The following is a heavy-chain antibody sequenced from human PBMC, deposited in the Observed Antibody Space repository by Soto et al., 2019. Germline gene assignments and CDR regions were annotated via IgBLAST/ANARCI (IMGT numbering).Heavy chain of an antibody. V-gene: IGHV3-66*01. Sequence: GGSLRLSCAASGFTVSSNYMSWVRQAPGKGLEWVSVIYSGGSTYYADSVKGRFTISRDNSKNTLYLQMNSLRAEDTAVYYCASVMSPDYDFWNRPTVQAFDIWGQGTMVTVSS. CDR3: ASVMSPDYDFWNRPTVQAFDI. D-gene: IGHD3-3*01. J-gene: IGHJ3*02. CDR1: GFTVSSNY. CDR2: IYSGGST.